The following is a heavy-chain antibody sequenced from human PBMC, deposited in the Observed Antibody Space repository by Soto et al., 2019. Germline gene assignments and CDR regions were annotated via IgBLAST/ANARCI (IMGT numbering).Heavy chain of an antibody. CDR3: ARLKPPAAFDI. J-gene: IGHJ3*02. CDR1: GFTFSSYD. V-gene: IGHV3-13*01. Sequence: GGSLRLSCAASGFTFSSYDMHWVRQATGKGLEWVSAIGTAGDTYYPGPVKGRFTISRENAKNSLYLQMNSLRAEDTAVYYCARLKPPAAFDIWGQGTMVTVSS. D-gene: IGHD2-2*01. CDR2: IGTAGDT.